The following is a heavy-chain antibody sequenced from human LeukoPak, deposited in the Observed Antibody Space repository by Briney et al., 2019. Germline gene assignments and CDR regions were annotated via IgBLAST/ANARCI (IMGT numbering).Heavy chain of an antibody. J-gene: IGHJ4*02. Sequence: SETLPLTCAVHGGSFSDYYWSWLRQPPGRGLEWIGEVTHTGFTNYNPSLESRVVISVDTYNNQFSLKARSVAAADTAVYYCASRHIYSNYVDYWGQGTLVTVSS. V-gene: IGHV4-34*01. D-gene: IGHD4-4*01. CDR3: ASRHIYSNYVDY. CDR1: GGSFSDYY. CDR2: VTHTGFT.